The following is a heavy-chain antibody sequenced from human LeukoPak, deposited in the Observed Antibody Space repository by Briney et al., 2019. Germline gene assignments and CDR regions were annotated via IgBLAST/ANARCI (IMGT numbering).Heavy chain of an antibody. CDR3: ARDTHTYYDFWSGYLGAYGMDV. J-gene: IGHJ6*02. D-gene: IGHD3-3*01. Sequence: GGSLRLSCAASGFTFSSYSMNWARQAPGKGLEWVSSISSSSSYIYYADSVKGRFTISRDNAKNSLYLQMNSLRAEDTAVYYCARDTHTYYDFWSGYLGAYGMDVWGQGTTVTVSS. V-gene: IGHV3-21*01. CDR1: GFTFSSYS. CDR2: ISSSSSYI.